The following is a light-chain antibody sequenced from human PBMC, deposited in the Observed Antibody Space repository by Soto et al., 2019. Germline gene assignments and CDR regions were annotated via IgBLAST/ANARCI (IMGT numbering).Light chain of an antibody. V-gene: IGKV1-5*03. CDR1: QNINGW. CDR3: QQYKDYWT. Sequence: DVQMTQSPTTLSASVGDRVTITCRASQNINGWLAWYQRKPGKAPKLLIHKTSNLESGVPLRFSDSGSGTEFTLTISSLQPDDFATYYCQQYKDYWTFGQGTTVEIK. J-gene: IGKJ1*01. CDR2: KTS.